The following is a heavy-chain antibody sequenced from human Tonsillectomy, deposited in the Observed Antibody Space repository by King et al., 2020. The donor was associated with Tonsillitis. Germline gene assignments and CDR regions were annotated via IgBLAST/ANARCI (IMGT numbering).Heavy chain of an antibody. CDR1: GGSISSGAYY. Sequence: VQLQESGPGLVKPSQTLSLTCTVSGGSISSGAYYWSWIRQHPGKGLEWIGYIYYSGSTYYNPSLKSRVTMSVDTSKNQFSLKLSSVTAADTAVYYCAGGACSGDGYSTDYFDSWGQGTLVTVSS. V-gene: IGHV4-31*03. J-gene: IGHJ4*02. CDR3: AGGACSGDGYSTDYFDS. D-gene: IGHD2-21*02. CDR2: IYYSGST.